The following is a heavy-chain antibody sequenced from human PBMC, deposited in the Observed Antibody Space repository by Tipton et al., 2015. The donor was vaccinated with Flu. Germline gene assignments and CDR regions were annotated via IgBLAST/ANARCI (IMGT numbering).Heavy chain of an antibody. CDR1: GFTVNSNY. J-gene: IGHJ4*02. CDR3: AKDLRGPLDY. D-gene: IGHD3-16*01. Sequence: PRLSCAASGFTVNSNYMSWVRQAPGKGLEWVSVIYSDGRAYYVDSVKGRFTVSRDDSKNSLYLQMNSLRAEDTAVYYCAKDLRGPLDYWGQGTLVTVSS. V-gene: IGHV3-53*01. CDR2: IYSDGRA.